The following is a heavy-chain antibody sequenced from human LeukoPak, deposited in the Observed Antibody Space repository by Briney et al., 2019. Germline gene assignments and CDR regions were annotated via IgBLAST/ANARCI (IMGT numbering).Heavy chain of an antibody. CDR2: IIPIFGTA. J-gene: IGHJ4*02. CDR3: ARDRSPGYSSGWYADGFDY. Sequence: GASVTVSCKASGGTFSSYAISWVRQAPGQGLEWMGGIIPIFGTANYAQKFQGRVTITADESTSTAYMELSSLRSEDTAVYYCARDRSPGYSSGWYADGFDYWGQGTLVTVSS. V-gene: IGHV1-69*13. CDR1: GGTFSSYA. D-gene: IGHD6-19*01.